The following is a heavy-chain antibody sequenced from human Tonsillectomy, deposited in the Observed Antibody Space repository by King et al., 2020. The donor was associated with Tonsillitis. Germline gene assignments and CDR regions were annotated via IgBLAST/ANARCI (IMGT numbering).Heavy chain of an antibody. CDR2: INHSGST. CDR3: ARVPRAYYFDSSGNTGN. J-gene: IGHJ4*02. CDR1: GGSFSGYY. Sequence: HVQLQQWGAGLLKPSETLSLTCAVYGGSFSGYYWSWIRQPPGKGLEWIGEINHSGSTNYNPSLKSRVTISVDTSKNQFSLKLSSVTAADTAVYYCARVPRAYYFDSSGNTGNWGQGTLVTVSS. D-gene: IGHD3-22*01. V-gene: IGHV4-34*01.